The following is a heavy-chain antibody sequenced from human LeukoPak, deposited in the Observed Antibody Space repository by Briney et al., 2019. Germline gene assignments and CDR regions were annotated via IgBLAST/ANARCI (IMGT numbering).Heavy chain of an antibody. CDR1: GGSFSGYY. V-gene: IGHV4-34*01. Sequence: PSETLSLTCAVYGGSFSGYYWSWIRQPPGKGLEWIGEINHSGSTNYNPSLKSRVTISVDTSKNQFSLKLSSVTAADTAVYYCARGLYGSGDQPVPSGMDVWGQGTTVTVSS. CDR3: ARGLYGSGDQPVPSGMDV. D-gene: IGHD3-10*01. CDR2: INHSGST. J-gene: IGHJ6*02.